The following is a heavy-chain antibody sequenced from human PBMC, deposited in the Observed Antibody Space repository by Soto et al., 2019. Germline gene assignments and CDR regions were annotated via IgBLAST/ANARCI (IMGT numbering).Heavy chain of an antibody. CDR3: GEAHYYDSSGYPR. CDR2: INHSGST. D-gene: IGHD3-22*01. CDR1: GGSFSGYY. V-gene: IGHV4-34*01. Sequence: SETLSLTCAVYGGSFSGYYWSWIRQPPGKGLEWIGEINHSGSTNYNPSLKSRVTISVDTSKNQFSLKLSSVTAADTAVYYCGEAHYYDSSGYPRWGQGTLVTVSS. J-gene: IGHJ4*02.